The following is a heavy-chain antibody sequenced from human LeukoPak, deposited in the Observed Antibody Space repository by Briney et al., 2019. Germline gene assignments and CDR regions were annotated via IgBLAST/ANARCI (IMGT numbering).Heavy chain of an antibody. Sequence: GGSLRLSCEASGFIFSSYWLSWVRQAPGKGLEWVANINQDGSGKYYVDSVRGRFTISRDNTRKSLYLQMNSLRAEDTAVYYCARGVLNPQLYGYWGQGTLVTVSS. D-gene: IGHD2-8*01. J-gene: IGHJ4*02. V-gene: IGHV3-7*01. CDR1: GFIFSSYW. CDR3: ARGVLNPQLYGY. CDR2: INQDGSGK.